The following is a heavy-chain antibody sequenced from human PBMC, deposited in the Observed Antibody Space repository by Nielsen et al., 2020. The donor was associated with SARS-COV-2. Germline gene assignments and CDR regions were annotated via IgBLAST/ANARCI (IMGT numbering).Heavy chain of an antibody. J-gene: IGHJ3*02. D-gene: IGHD3-22*01. CDR1: GFTFSSYS. CDR2: ISSSSSYI. V-gene: IGHV3-21*01. Sequence: GESLKISCAASGFTFSSYSMNWVRQAPGKGLEWVSSISSSSSYIYYADSVKGRFTISRDNAKNSLYLQMNSLRAEDTAVYYCARDCYYDSSGYYPDAFDIWGQGTMVTVSS. CDR3: ARDCYYDSSGYYPDAFDI.